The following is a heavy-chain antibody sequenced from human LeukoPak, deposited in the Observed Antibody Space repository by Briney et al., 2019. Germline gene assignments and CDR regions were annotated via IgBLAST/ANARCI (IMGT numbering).Heavy chain of an antibody. D-gene: IGHD6-13*01. CDR1: GGTFSSYA. CDR2: IIPILGIA. CDR3: ARDQIGSWPRGDGY. J-gene: IGHJ4*02. V-gene: IGHV1-69*04. Sequence: SVKVSCKASGGTFSSYAISWVRQAPGQGLEWMGRIIPILGIANYAQKFQGRVTITADKSTSTAYMELSSLRSEDTAVYYCARDQIGSWPRGDGYWGQGTLVTVSS.